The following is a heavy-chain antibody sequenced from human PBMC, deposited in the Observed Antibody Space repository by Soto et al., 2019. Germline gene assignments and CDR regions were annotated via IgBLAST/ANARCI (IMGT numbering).Heavy chain of an antibody. CDR2: ISSGSEYI. CDR3: AKVGAAGSVLDV. J-gene: IGHJ6*02. CDR1: GSPFSATG. V-gene: IGHV3-21*01. Sequence: GGSLRLSCSASGSPFSATGMNWVRQAPGKGPEWVSSISSGSEYIFYGDSVQGRLTISRDNAKNSVYLQLNNLRAEDTAVYYCAKVGAAGSVLDVWGQGTTVTVS. D-gene: IGHD6-13*01.